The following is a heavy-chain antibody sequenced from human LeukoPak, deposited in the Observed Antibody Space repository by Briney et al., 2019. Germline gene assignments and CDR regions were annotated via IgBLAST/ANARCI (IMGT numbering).Heavy chain of an antibody. J-gene: IGHJ4*02. D-gene: IGHD1-1*01. V-gene: IGHV4-59*01. Sequence: SETLSLTCTVSGDSINKYFWSWLRQSPGKGLEWIGYISHSGNTNYNSSLKSRVTISLDKSNNQFSLRLSSVTAADTGVYYCARAGPENLNWRYYIDFWDQGSLVTVSS. CDR1: GDSINKYF. CDR3: ARAGPENLNWRYYIDF. CDR2: ISHSGNT.